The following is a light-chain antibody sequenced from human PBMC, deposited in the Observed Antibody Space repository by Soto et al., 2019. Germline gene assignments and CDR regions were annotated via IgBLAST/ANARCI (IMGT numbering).Light chain of an antibody. CDR1: QGISSF. J-gene: IGKJ4*01. V-gene: IGKV1-9*01. Sequence: DIQLTQSPSFLSASVGDRITITCRASQGISSFLAWYQLKPGKAPKLLIYGASTLQSGVPSRFSGSGSGTQFTLIISSLQPEDFASYYCQQLKTYPLTFGGGTKVEIK. CDR3: QQLKTYPLT. CDR2: GAS.